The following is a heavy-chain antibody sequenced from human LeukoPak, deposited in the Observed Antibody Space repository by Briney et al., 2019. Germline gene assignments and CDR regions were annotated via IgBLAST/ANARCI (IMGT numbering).Heavy chain of an antibody. CDR1: GYTFTSYG. Sequence: EASVKVSCKASGYTFTSYGISWVRQAPGQGLEWMGWISAYNGNTNYAQKLQGRVTMTTDTSTSTAYMELRSLRSDDTAVYYCARDYYDSSGRNWFDSWGQGTLVTVSS. D-gene: IGHD3-22*01. CDR2: ISAYNGNT. J-gene: IGHJ5*01. CDR3: ARDYYDSSGRNWFDS. V-gene: IGHV1-18*01.